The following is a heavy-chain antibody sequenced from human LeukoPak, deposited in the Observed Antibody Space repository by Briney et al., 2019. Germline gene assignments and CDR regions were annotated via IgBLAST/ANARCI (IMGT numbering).Heavy chain of an antibody. Sequence: PGRSLRLSCAASGFTFSSYGMHWVRQAPGKGLEWVAVIWYDGSNKYYADSVKGRFTISRDNSKNTLYLQMNSLRAEDTAVYYCARDSGSYYPSSFGYWGQGTLVTVSS. CDR3: ARDSGSYYPSSFGY. J-gene: IGHJ4*02. V-gene: IGHV3-33*01. CDR2: IWYDGSNK. CDR1: GFTFSSYG. D-gene: IGHD1-26*01.